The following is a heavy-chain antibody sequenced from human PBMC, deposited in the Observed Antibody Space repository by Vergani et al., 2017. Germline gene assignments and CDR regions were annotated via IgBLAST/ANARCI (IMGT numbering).Heavy chain of an antibody. D-gene: IGHD4-23*01. CDR3: ARYTLSPSVGWFDP. CDR1: GYTFTSYG. CDR2: ISAYNGNT. V-gene: IGHV1-18*01. J-gene: IGHJ5*02. Sequence: QVQLVQSGAEVKKPGASVKVSCKASGYTFTSYGISWVRQAPGQGLEWMGWISAYNGNTNYAQKFQGRVTITADESTSTAYMELSSLRSEDTAVYYCARYTLSPSVGWFDPWGQGTLVTVSS.